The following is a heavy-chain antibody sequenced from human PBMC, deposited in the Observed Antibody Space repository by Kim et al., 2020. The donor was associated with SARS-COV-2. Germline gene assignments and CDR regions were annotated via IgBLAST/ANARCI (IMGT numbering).Heavy chain of an antibody. D-gene: IGHD6-13*01. J-gene: IGHJ2*01. CDR2: IIPIFGTA. CDR1: GGTFSSYA. Sequence: SVKVSCKASGGTFSSYAISWVRQAPGQGLEWMGGIIPIFGTANYAQKFQGRVTITADESTSTAYMELSSLRSEDTAVYYCARSGYSSSWYSWYFDLWGRGTLVTVSS. V-gene: IGHV1-69*13. CDR3: ARSGYSSSWYSWYFDL.